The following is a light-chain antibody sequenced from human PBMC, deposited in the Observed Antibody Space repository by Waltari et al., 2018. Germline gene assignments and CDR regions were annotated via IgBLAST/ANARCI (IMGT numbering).Light chain of an antibody. Sequence: QSALTQPRSVSGSPGQSVTISCTGTSSDVGGYNYVSWYQQHPGKAPKLMIYDVSKRPPGVPVRFAGSKAGTPASRTISGLQAEDEADYYCCSYAGSYPWVFGGGTKLTVL. J-gene: IGLJ3*02. CDR2: DVS. CDR3: CSYAGSYPWV. V-gene: IGLV2-11*01. CDR1: SSDVGGYNY.